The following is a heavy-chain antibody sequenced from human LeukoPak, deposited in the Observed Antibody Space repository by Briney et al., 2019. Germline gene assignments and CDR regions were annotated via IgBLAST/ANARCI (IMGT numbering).Heavy chain of an antibody. CDR1: GFTFTTYS. Sequence: GGSLRLSCRASGFTFTTYSINWLRQAPGKGLEWVSVIRAEGDPTYYADSVKGRFTISRDNSKNMLYLQMNSLRAEDTAIYYCAKDGHCPDVCTTKIVLAGYVDFWGQGTLVTVSS. J-gene: IGHJ4*02. D-gene: IGHD6-19*01. CDR2: IRAEGDPT. V-gene: IGHV3-23*01. CDR3: AKDGHCPDVCTTKIVLAGYVDF.